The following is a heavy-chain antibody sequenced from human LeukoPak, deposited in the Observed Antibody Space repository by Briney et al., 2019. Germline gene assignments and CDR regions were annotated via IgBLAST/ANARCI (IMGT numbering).Heavy chain of an antibody. CDR3: AKPGRYTMVRGPPVLGPGYFDL. CDR2: IYYSGST. V-gene: IGHV4-30-4*07. Sequence: SETLSLTCAVSGGSISSGGYSWSWIRQPPGKGVEWIGYIYYSGSTYYNPSLKSRVTISVDTSKNQFSLKLSSMTAADTAVYYCAKPGRYTMVRGPPVLGPGYFDLWGRGTLVTVSP. D-gene: IGHD3-10*01. CDR1: GGSISSGGYS. J-gene: IGHJ2*01.